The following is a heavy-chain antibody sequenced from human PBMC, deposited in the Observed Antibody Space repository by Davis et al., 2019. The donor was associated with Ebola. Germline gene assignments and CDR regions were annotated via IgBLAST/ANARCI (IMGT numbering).Heavy chain of an antibody. D-gene: IGHD4-23*01. CDR3: AKSASGYGGYSRYFDY. J-gene: IGHJ4*02. Sequence: PRRSLTPACAASESTFTTYAMSWARQAPGKGLAWVSTIRAGGTDTYYADSVKGRFTISRDNSKNTLYLQINSLRVEDTAVYYCAKSASGYGGYSRYFDYWGQGTLVTVSS. CDR2: IRAGGTDT. V-gene: IGHV3-23*01. CDR1: ESTFTTYA.